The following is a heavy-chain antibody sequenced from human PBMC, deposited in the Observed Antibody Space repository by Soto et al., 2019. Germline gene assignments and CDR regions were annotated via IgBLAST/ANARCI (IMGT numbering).Heavy chain of an antibody. CDR2: IIPIFGTP. D-gene: IGHD6-13*01. CDR3: ALSRTSDS. J-gene: IGHJ4*02. V-gene: IGHV1-69*01. Sequence: QVQLVQSGAEGKKPGSSVKVSCKPSGVTFSTYVIKWVRQAPGQGLEWMGCIIPIFGTPNYAQKFQDRVTITADESTSTAYMELGSVRSVDTAVYYCALSRTSDSWGQGTLVTVSS. CDR1: GVTFSTYV.